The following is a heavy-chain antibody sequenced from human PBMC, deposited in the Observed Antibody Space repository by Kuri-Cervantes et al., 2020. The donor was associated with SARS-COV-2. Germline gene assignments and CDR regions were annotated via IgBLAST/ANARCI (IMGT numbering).Heavy chain of an antibody. CDR2: IYHSGST. CDR1: GGSISSNW. CDR3: ARALSLTFHGGAFDI. V-gene: IGHV4-4*02. Sequence: SETLSLTCVVSGGSISSNWWTWVRHPPGKGLEWIGEIYHSGSTNYSPSLGGRATISLDKSKNQFSPNVYSVTAADTAVYYCARALSLTFHGGAFDIWGQGTTVTVSS. D-gene: IGHD2/OR15-2a*01. J-gene: IGHJ3*02.